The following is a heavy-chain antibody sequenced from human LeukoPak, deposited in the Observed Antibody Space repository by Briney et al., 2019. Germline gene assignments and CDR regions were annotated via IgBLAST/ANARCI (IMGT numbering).Heavy chain of an antibody. V-gene: IGHV1-24*01. CDR2: FDPEDGET. D-gene: IGHD3-16*02. CDR3: ATVRLTFGGVIVKVPSAFDP. J-gene: IGHJ5*02. CDR1: GYTLTELS. Sequence: ASVKVSCKVSGYTLTELSLHWVRRAPGKGLEWMGGFDPEDGETIYAQKFQGRVTMTEDTSTDTAYMELSSLRSEDTAVYYCATVRLTFGGVIVKVPSAFDPWGQGTLVTVSS.